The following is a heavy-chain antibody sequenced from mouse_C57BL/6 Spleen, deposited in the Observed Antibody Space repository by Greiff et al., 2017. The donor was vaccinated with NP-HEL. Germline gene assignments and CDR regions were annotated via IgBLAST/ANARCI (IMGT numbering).Heavy chain of an antibody. CDR2: INPNNGGT. J-gene: IGHJ3*01. V-gene: IGHV1-26*01. CDR1: GYTFTDYY. Sequence: EVQLQQSGPELVKPGASVKISCKASGYTFTDYYMNWVKQSHGKSLEWIGDINPNNGGTSYNQKFKGKATLTVDKSSSTAYMELRSLTSEDSAVYYCARDDYYGSSYVFAYWGQGTLVTVSA. CDR3: ARDDYYGSSYVFAY. D-gene: IGHD1-1*01.